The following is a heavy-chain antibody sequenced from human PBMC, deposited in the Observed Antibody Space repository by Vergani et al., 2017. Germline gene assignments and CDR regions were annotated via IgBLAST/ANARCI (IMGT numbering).Heavy chain of an antibody. CDR3: ARVNTETNGHLYYYNYMDD. CDR2: IDHTGRP. CDR1: GWSFTSYH. V-gene: IGHV4-34*01. D-gene: IGHD4-11*01. Sequence: QVQLQQWGGGLLKPSETLSLTCVVNGWSFTSYHWTWIRQSPGEGLEWVGDIDHTGRPDYNPSLKSRLTMSVDKSRNQFSLTLNSVTATDTAIYFCARVNTETNGHLYYYNYMDDWGQGTAVTVS. J-gene: IGHJ6*03.